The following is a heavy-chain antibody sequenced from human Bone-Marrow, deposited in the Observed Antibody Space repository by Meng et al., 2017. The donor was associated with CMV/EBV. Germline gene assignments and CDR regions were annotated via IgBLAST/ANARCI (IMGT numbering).Heavy chain of an antibody. CDR2: ISSSSSYI. J-gene: IGHJ3*02. D-gene: IGHD2-2*01. CDR1: GFTFSSYW. V-gene: IGHV3-21*01. Sequence: GESLKISCAASGFTFSSYWMHWVRQAPGKGLEWVSSISSSSSYIYYADSVKGRFTISRDNAKNSLYLQMNSLRAEDTAVYYCARDRGGLVVPAASNDAFDIWGQGTMVTVSS. CDR3: ARDRGGLVVPAASNDAFDI.